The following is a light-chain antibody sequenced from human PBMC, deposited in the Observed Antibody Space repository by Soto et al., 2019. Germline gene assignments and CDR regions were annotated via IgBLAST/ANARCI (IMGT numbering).Light chain of an antibody. CDR2: DAS. J-gene: IGKJ2*01. V-gene: IGKV1-39*01. CDR1: QTIISY. Sequence: DIQMTQSPSSLSASIGDIVTITCRASQTIISYLNWYQQKPGKAPKLLIYDASRLQPGVPSRFSGSGSGTDFTLTISSLQLEDSAAYYCQQTYFTPDTFGQGTKLEI. CDR3: QQTYFTPDT.